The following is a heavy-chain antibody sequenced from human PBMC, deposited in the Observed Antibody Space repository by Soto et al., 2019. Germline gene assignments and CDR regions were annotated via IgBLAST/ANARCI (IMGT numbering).Heavy chain of an antibody. CDR1: AFTFSSYR. CDR2: ISYDASDK. V-gene: IGHV3-30*18. CDR3: VKERYGQLWLEDYGMDV. D-gene: IGHD5-18*01. Sequence: QVQLVESGGGVVQPGRSLRLSCAASAFTFSSYRIHLVRQAPGKGLDWVAVISYDASDKYYADSVKGRFTISRDNSKNTLYLQMNSLRAEDTAVYYCVKERYGQLWLEDYGMDVWGQGTTVTVSS. J-gene: IGHJ6*02.